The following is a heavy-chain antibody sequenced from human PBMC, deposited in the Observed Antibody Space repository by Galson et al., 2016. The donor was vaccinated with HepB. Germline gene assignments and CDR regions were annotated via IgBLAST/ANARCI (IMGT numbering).Heavy chain of an antibody. D-gene: IGHD2-8*01. V-gene: IGHV3-30*18. Sequence: SLRLSCAASGFTFSSYGMHWVRQAPGKGLEWVAVISYDGSDKYYADSVKGRFTISRDNSKNTLYLQMNSLRAEDTAVFYCAKEGPVSGFDYWGQGSLVTVSS. CDR1: GFTFSSYG. CDR3: AKEGPVSGFDY. J-gene: IGHJ4*02. CDR2: ISYDGSDK.